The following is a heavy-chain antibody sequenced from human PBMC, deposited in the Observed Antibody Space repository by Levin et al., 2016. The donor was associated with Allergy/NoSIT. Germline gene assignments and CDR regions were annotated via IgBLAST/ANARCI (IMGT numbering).Heavy chain of an antibody. Sequence: GESLKISCAASGFTFSGSPIHWVRQAPGKGLEWVSVIYSGGSTYHADSVKGRFTISRDNSKNTLYLQMNSLRAEDTAVYYCARDAATSYYYGSGSGMDVWGQGTTVTVSS. CDR2: IYSGGST. V-gene: IGHV3-66*01. D-gene: IGHD3-10*01. J-gene: IGHJ6*02. CDR1: GFTFSGSP. CDR3: ARDAATSYYYGSGSGMDV.